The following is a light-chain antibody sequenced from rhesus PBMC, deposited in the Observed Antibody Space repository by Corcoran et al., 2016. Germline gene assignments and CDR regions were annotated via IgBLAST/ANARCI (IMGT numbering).Light chain of an antibody. CDR2: DVS. Sequence: QTALTQPPSVSGSPGQSVTIPCTGTSSDIGTYMYVSWYQHHPGKAPRLMIYDVSKRPSGVSDRFSGSKSVYTASLTISGLQAEDEADYYCSSYGGSDTHNIFGAGTRLTVL. CDR3: SSYGGSDTHNI. V-gene: IGLV2-23*01. J-gene: IGLJ1*01. CDR1: SSDIGTYMY.